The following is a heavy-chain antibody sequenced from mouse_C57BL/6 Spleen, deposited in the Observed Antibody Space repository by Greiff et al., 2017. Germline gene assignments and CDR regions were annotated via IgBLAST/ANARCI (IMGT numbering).Heavy chain of an antibody. V-gene: IGHV1-42*01. D-gene: IGHD2-1*01. CDR2: INPSTGGT. Sequence: EVQLQQSGPELVKPGASVKISCKASGYSFTGYYMNWVKQSPEKSLEWIGEINPSTGGTTYNQKFKAKATLTVDKSSRTAYMQLKSLTSEDSAVYYCSTLDYWGQGTTLTVSS. CDR1: GYSFTGYY. CDR3: STLDY. J-gene: IGHJ2*01.